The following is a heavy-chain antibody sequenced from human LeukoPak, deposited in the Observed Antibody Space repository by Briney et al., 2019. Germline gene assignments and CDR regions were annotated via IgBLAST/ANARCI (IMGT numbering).Heavy chain of an antibody. CDR2: ISGSGGST. V-gene: IGHV3-23*01. J-gene: IGHJ5*02. CDR1: GFTFSSYS. D-gene: IGHD2-15*01. CDR3: AKVEDLGYCSGGSCYGWFDP. Sequence: PGGSLRLSCAASGFTFSSYSMNWVRQAPGKGLEWVSAISGSGGSTYYADSVKGQFTISRDNSKNTLYLQMNSLRAEDTAVYYCAKVEDLGYCSGGSCYGWFDPWGQGTLVTVSS.